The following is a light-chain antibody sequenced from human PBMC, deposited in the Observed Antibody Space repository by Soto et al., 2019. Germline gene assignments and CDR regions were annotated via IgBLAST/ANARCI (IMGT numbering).Light chain of an antibody. J-gene: IGLJ2*01. CDR3: AAWDESLNGVL. CDR2: INN. Sequence: QSAMTQPPSASGTPGQRVTISCSGSTSNIGSNNVNWYQHLPGTAPKLLIYINNQRPSGVPDRFSGSRSGTSASLAISGLQSEDEGDYYCAAWDESLNGVLFGGGTKLTVL. V-gene: IGLV1-44*01. CDR1: TSNIGSNN.